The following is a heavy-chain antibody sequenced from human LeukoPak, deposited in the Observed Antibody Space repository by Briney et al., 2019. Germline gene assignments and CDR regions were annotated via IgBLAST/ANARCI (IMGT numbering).Heavy chain of an antibody. CDR2: IYYSGST. Sequence: SETLSLTCTVSGGSISSYYWSWIRQPPGKGLEWIGYIYYSGSTNYNPSLKSRVTISVDTSKNQFSLKLSSVTAADTAVYYCARIVRGVISPDDAFGIWGQGTMVTVSS. V-gene: IGHV4-59*01. D-gene: IGHD3-10*01. J-gene: IGHJ3*02. CDR3: ARIVRGVISPDDAFGI. CDR1: GGSISSYY.